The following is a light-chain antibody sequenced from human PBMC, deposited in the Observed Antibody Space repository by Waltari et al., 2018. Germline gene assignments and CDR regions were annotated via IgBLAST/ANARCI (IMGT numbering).Light chain of an antibody. CDR3: LQDHTYPLT. CDR2: GAS. J-gene: IGKJ1*01. Sequence: AIQMTQSPSSLSASVGDRVTISCRASQGINTDLGWYQQKPWRAPKLLISGASTLQSGVPSRFSGSGSGTVFTLTISSLQPDDFTTYFCLQDHTYPLTFGQGTKVDI. CDR1: QGINTD. V-gene: IGKV1-6*01.